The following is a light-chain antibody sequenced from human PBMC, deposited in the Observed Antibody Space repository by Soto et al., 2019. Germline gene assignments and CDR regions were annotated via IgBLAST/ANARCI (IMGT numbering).Light chain of an antibody. CDR1: SGDIGSYNR. V-gene: IGLV2-14*01. CDR2: EVT. J-gene: IGLJ1*01. CDR3: SSYTNINTRACV. Sequence: QSALPQPASVSGSPGQSITISCTGTSGDIGSYNRVSWYQQHPGKAPKLIIYEVTDRPSGVSNRFSGSKSGNTASLTISGLQAEDEAEYYCSSYTNINTRACVFGLCTNVTVL.